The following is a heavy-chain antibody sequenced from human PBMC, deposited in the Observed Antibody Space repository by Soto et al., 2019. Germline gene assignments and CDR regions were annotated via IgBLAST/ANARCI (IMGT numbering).Heavy chain of an antibody. CDR1: GFSLTTSGVG. V-gene: IGHV2-5*02. CDR2: IYWDDEK. D-gene: IGHD3-3*01. Sequence: QITLNESGPTQVKPRQTLPRTCTFSGFSLTTSGVGVCWIRQSPGMAPEWLALIYWDDEKRYRPSLKSRLTITKYTSKNQVVLTMADLDPADTATYYCAHRVLRAVFGLVTTTAIYFVCWGQGTPVAVSS. J-gene: IGHJ4*02. CDR3: AHRVLRAVFGLVTTTAIYFVC.